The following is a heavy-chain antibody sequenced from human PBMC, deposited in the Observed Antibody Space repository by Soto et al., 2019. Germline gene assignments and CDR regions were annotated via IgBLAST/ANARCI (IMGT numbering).Heavy chain of an antibody. CDR1: GGTFRSYS. D-gene: IGHD5-12*01. V-gene: IGHV1-69*02. CDR3: ARGEVATILASNWFDP. CDR2: IIPILGVA. J-gene: IGHJ5*02. Sequence: QVQLVQSGAEVKKPGSSMKVSCRASGGTFRSYSISWVRQAPGQGLEWMGRIIPILGVASYAQKFQGRVTIXXDKSTSTAYLELNSLRSEDTAVYYCARGEVATILASNWFDPWGQGTLVSVSS.